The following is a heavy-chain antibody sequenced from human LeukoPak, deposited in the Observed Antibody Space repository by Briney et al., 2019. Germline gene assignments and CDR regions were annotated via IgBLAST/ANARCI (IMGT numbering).Heavy chain of an antibody. V-gene: IGHV4-59*11. CDR3: ARVGYYYDSSGYYRWFDP. D-gene: IGHD3-22*01. Sequence: SETLSLTCTVSGGSISSHYWSWIRQPPGKGLEWIGYIYYSGSTDYNPSFKSRVTISVDTSKNQFSLKLSSVTAADTAVYYCARVGYYYDSSGYYRWFDPWGQGTLVTVSS. CDR2: IYYSGST. CDR1: GGSISSHY. J-gene: IGHJ5*02.